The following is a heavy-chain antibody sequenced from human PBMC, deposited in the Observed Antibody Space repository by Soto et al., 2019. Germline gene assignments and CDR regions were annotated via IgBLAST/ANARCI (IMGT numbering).Heavy chain of an antibody. D-gene: IGHD2-15*01. CDR1: GHTFPDYY. J-gene: IGHJ5*02. CDR2: INPNSGCT. V-gene: IGHV1-2*02. Sequence: ASVKVSCKASGHTFPDYYMHCVRQASGQALAWMGWINPNSGCTSYAQKCQGRVTMIRDTSISTIYMGLSSLRSDDTAVYYCARVPRYCSGGSCYGLVNWFDPWGQGILVTVSS. CDR3: ARVPRYCSGGSCYGLVNWFDP.